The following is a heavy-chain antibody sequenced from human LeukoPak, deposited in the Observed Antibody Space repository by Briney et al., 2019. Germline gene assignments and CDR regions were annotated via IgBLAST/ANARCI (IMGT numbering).Heavy chain of an antibody. CDR1: GFTFSSYG. CDR2: ISYDGSDK. V-gene: IGHV3-30*03. CDR3: ARDVGGGDTFDY. D-gene: IGHD2-21*02. J-gene: IGHJ4*02. Sequence: GGSLRLSCVTSGFTFSSYGMHWVRQVPGKGLEWVAVISYDGSDKYYADSVKGRFTISRDNSKNTLFLQMNSLRAEDTAVYFCARDVGGGDTFDYWGQGTLVTVSS.